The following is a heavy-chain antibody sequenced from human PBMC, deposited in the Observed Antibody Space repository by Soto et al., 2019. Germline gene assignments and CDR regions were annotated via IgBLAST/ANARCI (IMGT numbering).Heavy chain of an antibody. Sequence: HPGGSLRLSCAASGFTFSSYAMHWVRQAPGKGLEWVAVISYDGSNKYYADSVKGRFTISRDNSKNTLYLQMNSLRAEDTAVYYCAKVFYYYDSSGYYYFDYWGQGTLVTVSS. CDR1: GFTFSSYA. CDR2: ISYDGSNK. CDR3: AKVFYYYDSSGYYYFDY. V-gene: IGHV3-30-3*01. D-gene: IGHD3-22*01. J-gene: IGHJ4*02.